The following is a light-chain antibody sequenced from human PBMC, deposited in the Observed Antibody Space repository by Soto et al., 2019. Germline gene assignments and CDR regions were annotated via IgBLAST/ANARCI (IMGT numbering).Light chain of an antibody. J-gene: IGKJ2*01. V-gene: IGKV3D-15*01. CDR1: RSVGSN. CDR3: QQYNNWPYT. Sequence: EIVMTQSPATLSVSPGERATLSCRASRSVGSNLAWYQQKPGQAPRLLLYVASTRATGIPARFSGSGSGTDFTLTISSLQSEDFAAYSCQQYNNWPYTFGQGTKLEIK. CDR2: VAS.